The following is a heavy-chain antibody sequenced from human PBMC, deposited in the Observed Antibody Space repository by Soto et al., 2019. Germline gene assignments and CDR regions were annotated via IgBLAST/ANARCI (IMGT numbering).Heavy chain of an antibody. Sequence: EVQLVESGGGLIQPGGSLRLSCAASGFSVSSNYMSWVRQAPGKGLEWVSVIYSGGNTHYADSVKGRFTISRNNSKNTLYLQMNDLRAEDTAVYYCARDSTWIPYYHYGMDVWGQGTTVTVSS. D-gene: IGHD5-18*01. V-gene: IGHV3-53*01. CDR3: ARDSTWIPYYHYGMDV. CDR1: GFSVSSNY. CDR2: IYSGGNT. J-gene: IGHJ6*02.